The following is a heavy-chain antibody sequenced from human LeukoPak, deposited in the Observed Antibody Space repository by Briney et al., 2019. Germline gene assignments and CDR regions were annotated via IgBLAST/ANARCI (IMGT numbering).Heavy chain of an antibody. CDR2: ISLSSSTN. CDR3: STAKFDY. CDR1: GVTLSRYS. V-gene: IGHV3-48*02. J-gene: IGHJ4*02. Sequence: PGGSLRLSCAASGVTLSRYSINWVRQAPGEGLEWVSHISLSSSTNYYADSVKGRFTISRDNARNLVYLQMNSLRDDDTAVYYCSTAKFDYWGQGTLVTVSP.